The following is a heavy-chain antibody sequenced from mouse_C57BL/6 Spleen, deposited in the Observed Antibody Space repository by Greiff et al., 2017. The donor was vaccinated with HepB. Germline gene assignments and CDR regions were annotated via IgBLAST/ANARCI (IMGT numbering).Heavy chain of an antibody. CDR2: FYPGSGSI. D-gene: IGHD1-1*01. CDR3: ARHEENYYGSSSYYFDY. V-gene: IGHV1-62-2*01. CDR1: GYTFTEYT. J-gene: IGHJ2*01. Sequence: VKLMESGAELVKPGASVKLSCKASGYTFTEYTIHWVKQRSGQGLEWIGWFYPGSGSIKYNEKFKDKATLTADKSSSTGYMELSRLTSEDSAVYFCARHEENYYGSSSYYFDYWGQGTTLTVSS.